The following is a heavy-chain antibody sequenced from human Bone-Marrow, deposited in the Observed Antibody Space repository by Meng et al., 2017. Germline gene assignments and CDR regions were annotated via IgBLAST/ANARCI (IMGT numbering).Heavy chain of an antibody. V-gene: IGHV3-15*01. J-gene: IGHJ4*02. CDR1: GFSFTDAW. D-gene: IGHD6-13*01. Sequence: EVQLVEAGGGLVKPGGSLSLSCVASGFSFTDAWMSWVRQAPGKGLEWVGRIKRNSDGGTIDYAAPVKGRFTISRDDSKNTLYLQMDSLITEDTAVYFCATGAAAADHWGQGTLVTVSS. CDR2: IKRNSDGGTI. CDR3: ATGAAAADH.